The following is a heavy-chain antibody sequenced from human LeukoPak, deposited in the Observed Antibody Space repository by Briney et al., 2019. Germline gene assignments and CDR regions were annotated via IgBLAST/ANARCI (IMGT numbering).Heavy chain of an antibody. CDR1: GFDFSNSA. J-gene: IGHJ5*01. V-gene: IGHV3-33*06. D-gene: IGHD1-26*01. Sequence: PGGSLRLSCEASGFDFSNSAIHWVRQAPGEGLEWVAVIWYTGVFRSYAQSVEGRFTISRDNSRNTAFLQMSSLRDEDTAVYYCAKGSGSYYGKFDFWGQGTLVAVSS. CDR3: AKGSGSYYGKFDF. CDR2: IWYTGVFR.